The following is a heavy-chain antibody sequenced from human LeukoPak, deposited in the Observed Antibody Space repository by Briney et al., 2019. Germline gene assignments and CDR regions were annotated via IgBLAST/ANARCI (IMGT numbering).Heavy chain of an antibody. V-gene: IGHV3-21*01. CDR1: GFTFSSYS. Sequence: GGSLRLSCAASGFTFSSYSMNWVRQAPGKGLEWVSSISSSSSYIYYADSVKGRFTISRDNAKNSLYLQMNSLRAEDTAVYYCASQAMVRGVIDYWGQGTLVTVSS. CDR3: ASQAMVRGVIDY. J-gene: IGHJ4*02. CDR2: ISSSSSYI. D-gene: IGHD3-10*01.